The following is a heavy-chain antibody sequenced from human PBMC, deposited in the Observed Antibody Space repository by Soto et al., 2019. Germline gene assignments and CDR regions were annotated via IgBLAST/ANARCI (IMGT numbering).Heavy chain of an antibody. CDR1: GFTFSDYY. CDR2: ISSSGSTF. CDR3: ARGYSVYAHFDY. J-gene: IGHJ4*02. D-gene: IGHD5-12*01. Sequence: GGSLRLSCAASGFTFSDYYMTWIRQAPGKALEWVSYISSSGSTFSYTDSVQGRFTISRDNAKNSLFLQMNSLRAEDTAVYYCARGYSVYAHFDYWGQGTLVTVSS. V-gene: IGHV3-11*01.